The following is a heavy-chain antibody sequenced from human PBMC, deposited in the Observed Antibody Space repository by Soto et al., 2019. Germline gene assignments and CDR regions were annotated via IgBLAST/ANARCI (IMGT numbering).Heavy chain of an antibody. V-gene: IGHV3-30*18. D-gene: IGHD3-22*01. J-gene: IGHJ3*01. Sequence: QVQLVESGGGVVQPGRSLRLSCAASAFTFSDYTMFWVRQAPGKGLEWVASISGDEKHKIYSDSVEGRFTISRDNSKNTPNVQMNSLREEETDMYSCSKDGRPSSDFYDALDFWGQGTIVTVSS. CDR3: SKDGRPSSDFYDALDF. CDR2: ISGDEKHK. CDR1: AFTFSDYT.